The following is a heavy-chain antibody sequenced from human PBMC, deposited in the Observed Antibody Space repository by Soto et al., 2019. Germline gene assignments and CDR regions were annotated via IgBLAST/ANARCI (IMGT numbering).Heavy chain of an antibody. CDR3: AKDLRPYYYYYYGMDV. Sequence: GGSLRLSCAASGFTFSSYAMSWVRQAPGKGLEWVAVISYDGSNTYYADSVKGRFTISRDNSKNTLYLQMNSLRAEDTAVYYCAKDLRPYYYYYYGMDVWGQGTTVTVSS. CDR1: GFTFSSYA. J-gene: IGHJ6*02. CDR2: ISYDGSNT. V-gene: IGHV3-30*02.